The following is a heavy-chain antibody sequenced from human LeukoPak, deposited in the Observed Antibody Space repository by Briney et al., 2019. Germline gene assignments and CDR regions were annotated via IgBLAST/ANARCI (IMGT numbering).Heavy chain of an antibody. J-gene: IGHJ4*02. CDR1: GYTFTSYY. CDR3: ARDSPGQQWLVQVIDY. V-gene: IGHV1-46*01. D-gene: IGHD6-19*01. Sequence: ASVKVSCKASGYTFTSYYMHWVRQAPGQGLEWMGTINPSGGSTSYAQKLQGRVTMTRDTSTSTVYMELSSLRSEDTAVYYCARDSPGQQWLVQVIDYWGQGTLVTVSS. CDR2: INPSGGST.